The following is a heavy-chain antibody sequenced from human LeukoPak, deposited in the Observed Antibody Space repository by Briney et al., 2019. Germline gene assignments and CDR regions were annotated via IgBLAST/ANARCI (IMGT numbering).Heavy chain of an antibody. D-gene: IGHD3-9*01. CDR2: ISSSSSYI. CDR3: ARDARYFANNWFDP. Sequence: GGSLRLSRAASGLTFSSYSMNWVRQAPGKGLEWVSSISSSSSYIYYADSVKGRFTISRDNAKNSLYLQMNSLRAEHTAVYYCARDARYFANNWFDPWGQGTLVTVSS. CDR1: GLTFSSYS. V-gene: IGHV3-21*01. J-gene: IGHJ5*02.